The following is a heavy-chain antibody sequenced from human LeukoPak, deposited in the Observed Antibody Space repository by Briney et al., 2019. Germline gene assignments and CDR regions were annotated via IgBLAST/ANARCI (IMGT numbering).Heavy chain of an antibody. Sequence: GGSLRLSCAASGFIFTNYNLNWVRQAPGKGLEWVSAISGSGGSTYYADSVKGRFTISRDNAKNSLYLQMNSLRAEDTAVYYCARDDYGDLDYWGQGTLVTVSS. CDR3: ARDDYGDLDY. CDR2: ISGSGGST. D-gene: IGHD4-17*01. J-gene: IGHJ4*02. V-gene: IGHV3-21*01. CDR1: GFIFTNYN.